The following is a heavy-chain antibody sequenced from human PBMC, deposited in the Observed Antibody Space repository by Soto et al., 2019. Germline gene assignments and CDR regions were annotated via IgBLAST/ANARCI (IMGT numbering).Heavy chain of an antibody. J-gene: IGHJ4*02. Sequence: QVQLVESGGGVVQPGRSLRLSCAASGFTFSSYAMHWVRQAPGKGLEWVAVISYDGSNKYYADSVKGRFTISRDNSKNTLYLQMNSLRAEDTAVYYCARDASDIGVVVAATLDYWGQGTLVTVSS. CDR2: ISYDGSNK. D-gene: IGHD2-15*01. CDR1: GFTFSSYA. V-gene: IGHV3-30-3*01. CDR3: ARDASDIGVVVAATLDY.